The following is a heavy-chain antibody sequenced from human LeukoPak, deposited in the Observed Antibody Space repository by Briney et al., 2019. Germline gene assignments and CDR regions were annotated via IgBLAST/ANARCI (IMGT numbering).Heavy chain of an antibody. CDR2: ISTDNGNT. CDR1: GYTFTSYG. J-gene: IGHJ4*02. D-gene: IGHD1-26*01. CDR3: ARDPSGSYDFDY. V-gene: IGHV1-18*01. Sequence: ASVKVSCKTSGYTFTSYGISWVRQAPGQGLEWMGWISTDNGNTNYAQKVQGRVTMTTDTSTSIAYMELRSLSSDDTAVYYCARDPSGSYDFDYWGQGTLVTVSS.